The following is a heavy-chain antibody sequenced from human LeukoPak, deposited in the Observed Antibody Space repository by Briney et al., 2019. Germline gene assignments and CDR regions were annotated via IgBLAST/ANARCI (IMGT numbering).Heavy chain of an antibody. CDR3: ASASSDYVWGSYSPTYFDY. CDR1: GYSLSSGYY. CDR2: IYHSGST. J-gene: IGHJ4*02. D-gene: IGHD3-16*01. V-gene: IGHV4-38-2*02. Sequence: SETVYLTCTVSGYSLSSGYYWGWIRPPPGKGLEWIGSIYHSGSTYYNQSLKSRVTISVDTSKNQFSLKLSSVTAADTAVYYCASASSDYVWGSYSPTYFDYWGQGTLVTVSS.